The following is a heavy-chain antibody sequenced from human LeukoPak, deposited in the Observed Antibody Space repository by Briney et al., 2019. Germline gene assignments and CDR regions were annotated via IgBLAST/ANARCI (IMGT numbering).Heavy chain of an antibody. Sequence: SETLSHTCTVSGYSISTDYYWGWIRQPPGEGLEWIGSIYHSGSTYYNPSLKSRVTISVDTSKNQFSLRLSSVTAADTAVYYCARAPGILAAYDYWGQGTLITVSS. D-gene: IGHD2-8*02. V-gene: IGHV4-38-2*02. J-gene: IGHJ4*02. CDR2: IYHSGST. CDR3: ARAPGILAAYDY. CDR1: GYSISTDYY.